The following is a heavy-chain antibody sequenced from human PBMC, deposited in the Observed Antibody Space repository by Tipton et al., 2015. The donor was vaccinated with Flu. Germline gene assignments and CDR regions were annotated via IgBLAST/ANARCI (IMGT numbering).Heavy chain of an antibody. CDR3: ARLRRGIAAAVWGWFDP. V-gene: IGHV7-4-1*02. CDR2: INTNIGNP. CDR1: GYTFTSYA. D-gene: IGHD6-13*01. Sequence: VQLVQSGSELKKPGASVKVSCKASGYTFTSYAMNWVRQAPGQGLEWMGWINTNIGNPTYAQGFTGRFVFSLDTSVSTAYLQISSLKAEDTAVYYCARLRRGIAAAVWGWFDPWGQGTLVTVSS. J-gene: IGHJ5*02.